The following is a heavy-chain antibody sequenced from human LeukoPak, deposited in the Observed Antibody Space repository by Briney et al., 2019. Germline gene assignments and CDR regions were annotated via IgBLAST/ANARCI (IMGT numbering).Heavy chain of an antibody. J-gene: IGHJ6*02. D-gene: IGHD2-21*02. Sequence: ASVKVSCKASGYVFTGYHLHWVRQAPGQGLERMGRINPYNDVTNSAQKFQGRVTMIRDTSISTTYMQLSGLRSDDTAVYYCARASFCGGDCSSNYFYGLDVWGQGTTVIVSS. CDR1: GYVFTGYH. V-gene: IGHV1-2*06. CDR2: INPYNDVT. CDR3: ARASFCGGDCSSNYFYGLDV.